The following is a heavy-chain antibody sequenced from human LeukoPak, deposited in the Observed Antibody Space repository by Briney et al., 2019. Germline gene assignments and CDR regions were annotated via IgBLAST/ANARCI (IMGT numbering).Heavy chain of an antibody. CDR2: ISAYNGNT. D-gene: IGHD1-26*01. J-gene: IGHJ4*02. CDR3: ARDQAASGSYSGFDY. CDR1: GYTFTSYD. Sequence: ASVKVSCKASGYTFTSYDINWVRQATGQGLEWMGWISAYNGNTNYAQKFQGRVTVTTDTSTSTAYMELRSLRSDDTAVYYCARDQAASGSYSGFDYWGQGTLVTVSS. V-gene: IGHV1-18*01.